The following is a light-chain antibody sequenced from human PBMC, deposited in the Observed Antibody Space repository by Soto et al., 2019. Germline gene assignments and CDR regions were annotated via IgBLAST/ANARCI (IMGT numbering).Light chain of an antibody. Sequence: FAMTQSPHALSVSPGEGATLSCMACRGNGDTFVWYQHQHGQPPRLLIYDTSTRATGVPARFSGSRSGTEFTLTINSLQYAEFAVYYCHRYNNWPLTFGGGTKVDI. J-gene: IGKJ4*01. V-gene: IGKV3-15*01. CDR1: RGNGDT. CDR2: DTS. CDR3: HRYNNWPLT.